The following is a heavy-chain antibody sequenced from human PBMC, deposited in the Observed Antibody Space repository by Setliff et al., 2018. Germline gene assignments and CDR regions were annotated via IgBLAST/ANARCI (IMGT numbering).Heavy chain of an antibody. D-gene: IGHD1-7*01. CDR2: IYSGDRNT. CDR1: GFTFSTYA. J-gene: IGHJ4*02. CDR3: AKPQVELRWGFES. Sequence: GGSLRVSCVASGFTFSTYAMSWVRQAPGKGLEWVSTIYSGDRNTFYTDSVKGRFTIFRDGSKNTLYLQMTSLRAEDTAVYYCAKPQVELRWGFESWGQGTPVTVSS. V-gene: IGHV3-23*03.